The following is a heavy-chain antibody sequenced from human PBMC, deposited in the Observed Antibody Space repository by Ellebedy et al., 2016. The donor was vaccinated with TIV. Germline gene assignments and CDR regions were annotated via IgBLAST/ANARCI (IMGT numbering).Heavy chain of an antibody. D-gene: IGHD2-8*01. J-gene: IGHJ4*02. CDR3: TRDGSEWSRDY. V-gene: IGHV3-21*06. Sequence: GGSLRLXXAASGFTFNIAGMTWVRQAPGKGLEWVATIVNSGRETYYADPLKGRFTISRDNAMNSLYLQMDSLTVEDTAVYYCTRDGSEWSRDYWGQGTLVTVSS. CDR2: IVNSGRET. CDR1: GFTFNIAG.